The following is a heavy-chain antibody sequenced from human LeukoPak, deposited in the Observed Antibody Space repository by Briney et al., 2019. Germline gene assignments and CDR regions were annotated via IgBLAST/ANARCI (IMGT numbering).Heavy chain of an antibody. J-gene: IGHJ3*02. Sequence: PSETLSLTCTVSGGSISNSYWSWIRQPPGKGLEWIGYIYYSGSTNYNPSLKSRVTISVDTSKNQFSLKLSSVTAADTAVYYCARSGYSYGADAFDIWGQGTMVTVSS. D-gene: IGHD5-18*01. CDR2: IYYSGST. CDR3: ARSGYSYGADAFDI. CDR1: GGSISNSY. V-gene: IGHV4-59*01.